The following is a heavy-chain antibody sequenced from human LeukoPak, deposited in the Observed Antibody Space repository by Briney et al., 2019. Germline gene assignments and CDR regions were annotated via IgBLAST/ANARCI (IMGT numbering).Heavy chain of an antibody. CDR3: VRDGGGTPPYDC. Sequence: PGGSLRLSCAASGFTLSDYWMNWVRQAPGKGPVWVSHISPDGRNIAYADSVKGRFTISRDSAKNTLYLQMDSLRVGDTAVYYCVRDGGGTPPYDCWGQGTLVTVSS. J-gene: IGHJ4*02. D-gene: IGHD1-7*01. V-gene: IGHV3-74*01. CDR2: ISPDGRNI. CDR1: GFTLSDYW.